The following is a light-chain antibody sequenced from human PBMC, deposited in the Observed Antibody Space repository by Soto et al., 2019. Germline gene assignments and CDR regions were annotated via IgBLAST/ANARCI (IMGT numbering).Light chain of an antibody. CDR2: WAS. CDR1: QSVLYSSKNKNY. Sequence: DIVMTQSPDSLAVSLGERATINCKSSQSVLYSSKNKNYLAWYQQKPGQPPKLLIYWASTRESGVPDRFSGSGSGTDFTLTISSLQAEDVAVYYCQQYYSIPLTFGGGTKVDI. V-gene: IGKV4-1*01. J-gene: IGKJ4*01. CDR3: QQYYSIPLT.